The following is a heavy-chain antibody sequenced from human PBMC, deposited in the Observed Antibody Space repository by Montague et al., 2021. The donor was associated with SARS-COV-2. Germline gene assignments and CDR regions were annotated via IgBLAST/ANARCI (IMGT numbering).Heavy chain of an antibody. CDR2: ISWNSDDI. V-gene: IGHV3-9*01. CDR1: GFTFNNYT. Sequence: SLRLSCAPSGFTFNNYTMHWVRQAPGKGLEWVSGISWNSDDIGYADSVKGRFTISRDNAKNSLYLQMNSLRAEDTALYYCATDTRYETTAYFSDWGQGTLVTVSS. J-gene: IGHJ4*02. CDR3: ATDTRYETTAYFSD. D-gene: IGHD3-22*01.